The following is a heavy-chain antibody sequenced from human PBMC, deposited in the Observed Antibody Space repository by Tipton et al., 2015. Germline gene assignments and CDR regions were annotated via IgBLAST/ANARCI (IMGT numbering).Heavy chain of an antibody. CDR1: GASISSYS. V-gene: IGHV4-59*01. D-gene: IGHD3-22*01. CDR2: ISYNGST. CDR3: AGAMSRRHSSGYYYYGMDV. Sequence: TLSLTCTVSGASISSYSWSWIRQPPGKGLEWMGYISYNGSTNYNPSLKSRVTISVDTSKNQFALKLSSVTAADTAVYYCAGAMSRRHSSGYYYYGMDVWGQGTTITVSS. J-gene: IGHJ6*02.